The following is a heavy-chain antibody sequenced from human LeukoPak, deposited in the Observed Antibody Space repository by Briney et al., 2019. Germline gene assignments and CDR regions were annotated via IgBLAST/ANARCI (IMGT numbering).Heavy chain of an antibody. D-gene: IGHD3-3*01. Sequence: PSETLSLTCTVSGGSISNYYWSWIRQPPGKGLEWIGYIYYSGSTNYNPSLKSRVTISVDTSKNQFSLKLSSVTAADTAVYYCARVANDFWSGYYFDYWGQGTLVTVSS. V-gene: IGHV4-59*01. CDR3: ARVANDFWSGYYFDY. CDR2: IYYSGST. CDR1: GGSISNYY. J-gene: IGHJ4*02.